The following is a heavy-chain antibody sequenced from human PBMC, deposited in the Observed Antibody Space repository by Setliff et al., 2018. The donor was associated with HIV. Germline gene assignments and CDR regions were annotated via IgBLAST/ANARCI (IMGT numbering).Heavy chain of an antibody. J-gene: IGHJ4*02. V-gene: IGHV4-39*01. Sequence: ETLSLTCSVSGGSISSSSYYWGWIRQPPGKGLEWIGSIDYSGSTYYNPSLESRVTISVDTSKNQFSLKLSSVTAADTAVYYCAKQGSGSYYFDYWGQGTLVTVSS. D-gene: IGHD3-10*01. CDR3: AKQGSGSYYFDY. CDR1: GGSISSSSYY. CDR2: IDYSGST.